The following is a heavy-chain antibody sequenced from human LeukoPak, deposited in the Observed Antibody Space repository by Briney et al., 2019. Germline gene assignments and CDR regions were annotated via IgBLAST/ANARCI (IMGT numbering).Heavy chain of an antibody. J-gene: IGHJ4*02. V-gene: IGHV4-34*01. D-gene: IGHD3-10*01. Sequence: SDTLSLTCAVYCGSFSGYYWIWNRQPPRKGLEWIGEINRSGSTTYNPSLKRRVTISLDTPKNQFSLKLTSVTAAHTPVYYCPSSWVRAAMVRGIDYWGQGTLVTVSS. CDR2: INRSGST. CDR1: CGSFSGYY. CDR3: PSSWVRAAMVRGIDY.